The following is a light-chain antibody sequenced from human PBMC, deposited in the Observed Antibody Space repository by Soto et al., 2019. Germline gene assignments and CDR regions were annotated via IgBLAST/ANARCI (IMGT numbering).Light chain of an antibody. Sequence: EIVMTQSPGTLCVSPGERVTLSCRASQSVSSSLAWFQQKPGQAPRLLIYDASTRATGIPARFSGSGSGTEFTLTISSLQSEDFAVYYCQQYNMWTGTFGPGTKVDIK. J-gene: IGKJ3*01. CDR1: QSVSSS. CDR3: QQYNMWTGT. CDR2: DAS. V-gene: IGKV3-15*01.